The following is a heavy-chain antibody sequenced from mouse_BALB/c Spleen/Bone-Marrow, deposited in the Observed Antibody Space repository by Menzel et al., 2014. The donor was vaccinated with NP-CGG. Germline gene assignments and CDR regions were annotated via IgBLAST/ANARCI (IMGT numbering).Heavy chain of an antibody. V-gene: IGHV14-3*02. J-gene: IGHJ4*01. D-gene: IGHD2-3*01. CDR1: GFNFNDTY. CDR3: ARWLLPYALDY. Sequence: VQLQQSGAELVKPGASVKLSCTASGFNFNDTYMHWVKQRPEQGLEWIGRIDPANGNTKYDPKFQGKATITADTSSNTANLQLNSLTTEDTAGYYYARWLLPYALDYWGQGTSVTVSS. CDR2: IDPANGNT.